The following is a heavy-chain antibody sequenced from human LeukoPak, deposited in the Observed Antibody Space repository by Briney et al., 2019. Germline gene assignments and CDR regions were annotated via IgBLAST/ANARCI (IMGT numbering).Heavy chain of an antibody. CDR3: ARGGASYGMGV. CDR2: ISSSSSYI. CDR1: GFTFSSYS. Sequence: GGSLRLSCAASGFTFSSYSMNWVRQAPGKGLEWVSSISSSSSYIYYADSVKGRFTISRDNAKNSLYLQMNSLRAEDTAVYYCARGGASYGMGVWGKGTTVTVSS. J-gene: IGHJ6*04. V-gene: IGHV3-21*01. D-gene: IGHD4/OR15-4a*01.